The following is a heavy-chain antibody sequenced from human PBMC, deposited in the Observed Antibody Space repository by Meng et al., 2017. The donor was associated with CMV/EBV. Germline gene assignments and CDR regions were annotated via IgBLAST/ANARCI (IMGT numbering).Heavy chain of an antibody. J-gene: IGHJ6*02. D-gene: IGHD2-2*01. CDR2: IKQDGSEK. V-gene: IGHV3-7*01. CDR1: GFTFSSYW. CDR3: ARDGARYCSSTSCYLNYYYGMDV. Sequence: GGSLRLSCAASGFTFSSYWMSWVRQAPGKGLEWVANIKQDGSEKYYVDSVKGRFTISRDNAKNSLYLQMNSLRAEDTAVYYCARDGARYCSSTSCYLNYYYGMDVWGQGTTVTVSS.